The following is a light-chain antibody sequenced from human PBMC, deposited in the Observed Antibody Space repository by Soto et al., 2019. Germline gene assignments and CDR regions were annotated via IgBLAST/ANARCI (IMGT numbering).Light chain of an antibody. Sequence: EIVLTQSPATLSLSPGERATVSCRASQSVSNYLGWYQQKAGQAPRLLIYDASNRATGIPARFSGSGSGTDFTLTISNLEPEDFAVYYCQHGGTFGQGTRLEIK. CDR1: QSVSNY. CDR3: QHGGT. V-gene: IGKV3-11*01. J-gene: IGKJ5*01. CDR2: DAS.